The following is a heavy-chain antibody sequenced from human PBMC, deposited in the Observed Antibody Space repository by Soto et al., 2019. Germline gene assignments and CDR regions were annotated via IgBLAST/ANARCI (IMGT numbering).Heavy chain of an antibody. CDR1: GGTFSSYT. J-gene: IGHJ2*01. D-gene: IGHD2-2*01. V-gene: IGHV1-69*04. CDR2: IIPILGIA. Sequence: GASVKAFCKASGGTFSSYTISSARQAPGQGLEWMGRIIPILGIANYAQKFQGRVTITADKSTSTAYMELSSLRSEDTAVYYCARDPPLGCSSTSCLTMDWYFDLWGRGTLVTVSS. CDR3: ARDPPLGCSSTSCLTMDWYFDL.